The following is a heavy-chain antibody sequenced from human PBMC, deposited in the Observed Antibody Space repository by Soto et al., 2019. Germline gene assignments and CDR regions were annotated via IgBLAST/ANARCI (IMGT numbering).Heavy chain of an antibody. Sequence: ASVKVSCKASGYTFTSYYMHWVRQAPGQGLEWMGIINPSGGSTSYAQKFQGRVTMTRDTSTSTVYMELSSLRSEDTAVYYCARAARAAGGGDYYYGMDIWGQGTTV. CDR3: ARAARAAGGGDYYYGMDI. CDR1: GYTFTSYY. V-gene: IGHV1-46*01. D-gene: IGHD6-13*01. J-gene: IGHJ6*02. CDR2: INPSGGST.